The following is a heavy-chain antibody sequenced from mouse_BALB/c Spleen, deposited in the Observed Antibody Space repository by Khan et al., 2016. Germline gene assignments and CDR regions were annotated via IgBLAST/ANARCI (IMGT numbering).Heavy chain of an antibody. D-gene: IGHD2-3*01. CDR2: ISYSGST. CDR3: ARWLLPSYYFDY. V-gene: IGHV3-2*02. J-gene: IGHJ2*01. Sequence: EVELVESGPGLVKPSQSLSLTCTVTGYSITSDYAWNWIRQFPGNKLEWMGYISYSGSTSYNPSLKSRISITRDTSKNQFFLQLNSVTTEDTATYYCARWLLPSYYFDYWGQGTTLTVSS. CDR1: GYSITSDYA.